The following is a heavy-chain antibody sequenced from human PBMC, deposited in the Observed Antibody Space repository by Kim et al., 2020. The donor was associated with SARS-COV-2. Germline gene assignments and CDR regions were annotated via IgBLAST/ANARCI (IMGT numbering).Heavy chain of an antibody. V-gene: IGHV3-21*01. D-gene: IGHD3-22*01. CDR3: ARDPPYDSSGYYPRSTNIDY. CDR1: GFTFSSYS. J-gene: IGHJ4*02. Sequence: GGSLRLSCAASGFTFSSYSMNWVRQAPGKGLEWVSSISSSSSYIYYADSVKGRFTISRDNAKNSLYLQMNSLRAEDTAVYYCARDPPYDSSGYYPRSTNIDYWGQGTMVTGSS. CDR2: ISSSSSYI.